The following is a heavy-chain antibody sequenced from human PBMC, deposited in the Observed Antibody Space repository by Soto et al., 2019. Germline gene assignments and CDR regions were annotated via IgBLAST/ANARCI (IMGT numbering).Heavy chain of an antibody. J-gene: IGHJ6*03. CDR3: ARDGIRPNWSGYQEPLYYYYMDV. CDR2: INPSGGST. Sequence: GASVKVSCKAFGYTFTSYYMHWVRQAPGQGLEWMGIINPSGGSTSYAQKFQGRVTMTRDTSTSTVYMELSSLRSEDTAVYYCARDGIRPNWSGYQEPLYYYYMDVWGKGTTVTVSS. V-gene: IGHV1-46*03. D-gene: IGHD3-3*01. CDR1: GYTFTSYY.